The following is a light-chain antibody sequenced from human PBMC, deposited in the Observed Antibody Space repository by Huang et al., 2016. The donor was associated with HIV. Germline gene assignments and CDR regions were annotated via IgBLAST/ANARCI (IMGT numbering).Light chain of an antibody. J-gene: IGKJ4*01. CDR1: QSVNSY. CDR2: DAS. CDR3: QQRSAWPLT. Sequence: EIVLTQSPATLSLSPGKRATLSCRASQSVNSYLAWYQQHPGQAPRLLRYDASNRATGIPARFSGSGSGTDFTLTISNVQSEDFAVYYCQQRSAWPLTFGGGTKVEI. V-gene: IGKV3-11*01.